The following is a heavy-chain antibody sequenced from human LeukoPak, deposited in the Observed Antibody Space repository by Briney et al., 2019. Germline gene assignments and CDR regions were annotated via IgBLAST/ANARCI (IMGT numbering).Heavy chain of an antibody. V-gene: IGHV4-59*01. CDR1: AVTISGYY. Sequence: SETLSRTGTGSAVTISGYYWRWIPQRPGNGRKGIGNLYYSGYTTYSPYLRSRVTISVDTSKNKFSLKLSSVTAADTAVYYCARETSQKGAHYMDVWGKGTTITISS. D-gene: IGHD3-16*01. CDR3: ARETSQKGAHYMDV. J-gene: IGHJ6*03. CDR2: LYYSGYT.